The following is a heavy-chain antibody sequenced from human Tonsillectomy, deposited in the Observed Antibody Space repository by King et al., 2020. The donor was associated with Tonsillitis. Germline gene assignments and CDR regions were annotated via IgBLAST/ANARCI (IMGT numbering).Heavy chain of an antibody. V-gene: IGHV4-59*01. CDR1: GGSISSYY. CDR2: VHYSGST. Sequence: QLQESGPGLVKPSETLSLTCTVSGGSISSYYWTWIRQPPGKGLEWIGYVHYSGSTKHNPSLKSRVTISVDTSKNQFSLKLSSVTAADTAVYYCARQSGAAAGYFAYWGQGTLVTVSS. D-gene: IGHD6-13*01. CDR3: ARQSGAAAGYFAY. J-gene: IGHJ4*02.